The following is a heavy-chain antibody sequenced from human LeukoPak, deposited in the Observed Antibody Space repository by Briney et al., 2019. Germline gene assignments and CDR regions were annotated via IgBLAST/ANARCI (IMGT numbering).Heavy chain of an antibody. CDR3: ARYSSGWYYYYGMDV. D-gene: IGHD6-19*01. J-gene: IGHJ6*02. CDR2: ISSSSSYI. V-gene: IGHV3-21*04. Sequence: GGSLRLSCAASGFTFSSYSMNWVRQAPGKGLEWVSSISSSSSYIYYADSVKGRFTISRDNAKNSLYLQMNSLRSEDTAVYYCARYSSGWYYYYGMDVWGQGTTVTVSS. CDR1: GFTFSSYS.